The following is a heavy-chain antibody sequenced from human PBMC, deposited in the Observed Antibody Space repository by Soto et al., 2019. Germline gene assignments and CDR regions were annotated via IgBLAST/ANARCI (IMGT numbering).Heavy chain of an antibody. J-gene: IGHJ6*02. D-gene: IGHD5-18*01. V-gene: IGHV4-31*03. Sequence: KTXEALSLTFTVSGCSIRSGGYYWSWVRQNPRRGLEWIGNIYYSGNTYYNPSLKSRLTISVDTSKNQFSLNLSSVTAADTAVYYCARDRLMATAGTARHYFGLDVWGQGTTVTVSS. CDR3: ARDRLMATAGTARHYFGLDV. CDR2: IYYSGNT. CDR1: GCSIRSGGYY.